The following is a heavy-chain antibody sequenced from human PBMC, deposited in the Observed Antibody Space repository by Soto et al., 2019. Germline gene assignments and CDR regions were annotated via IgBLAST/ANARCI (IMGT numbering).Heavy chain of an antibody. J-gene: IGHJ4*02. CDR3: GSITIFGGAGDY. V-gene: IGHV4-59*01. CDR1: GGSISSYY. Sequence: QVQLQESGPGLVKPSETLSLTCTVSGGSISSYYRSWIRQPPGKGLEWIGYIYYSGSTNYNPSLKSRVTISVDTSKNQFSLKLSSVTAADTAVYYCGSITIFGGAGDYWGQGTLVTVSS. CDR2: IYYSGST. D-gene: IGHD3-3*01.